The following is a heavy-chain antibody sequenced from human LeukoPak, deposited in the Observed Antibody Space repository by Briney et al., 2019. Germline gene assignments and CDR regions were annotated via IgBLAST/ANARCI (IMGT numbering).Heavy chain of an antibody. Sequence: PSETLSLTCTVSGGSISSYYWSWIRQPAGKGLEWIGRIYTSGSTNYNLSLKSRVTMSVDTSKNQFSLKLSSVTAADTAVYYRARDHMSYSSSWPEDWFDPWGQGTLVTVSS. D-gene: IGHD6-13*01. CDR2: IYTSGST. CDR1: GGSISSYY. V-gene: IGHV4-4*07. CDR3: ARDHMSYSSSWPEDWFDP. J-gene: IGHJ5*02.